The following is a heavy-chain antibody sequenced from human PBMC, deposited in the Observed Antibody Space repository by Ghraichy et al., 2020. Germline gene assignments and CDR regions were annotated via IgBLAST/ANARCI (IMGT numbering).Heavy chain of an antibody. D-gene: IGHD3-16*02. CDR3: ARVIRLRLGELSVLGWFDP. CDR2: ISAYNGNT. CDR1: GYTFTSYG. J-gene: IGHJ5*02. V-gene: IGHV1-18*04. Sequence: ASVKVSCKASGYTFTSYGISWVRQAPGQGLEWMGWISAYNGNTNYAQKLQGRVTMTTDTSTSTAYMELRSLRSDDTAVYYCARVIRLRLGELSVLGWFDPWGQGTLVTVSS.